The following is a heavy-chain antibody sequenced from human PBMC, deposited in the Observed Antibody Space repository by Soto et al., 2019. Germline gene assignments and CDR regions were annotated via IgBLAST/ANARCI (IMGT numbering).Heavy chain of an antibody. CDR2: IYWDDGK. D-gene: IGHD6-13*01. CDR1: GFSLSTNGVG. Sequence: QITLKESGPTLVEPTQTLTLTCAFSGFSLSTNGVGVGWIRQPPGKALEWLAFIYWDDGKRYSPSLRTRLTIIKDTSINQVVLIMTNMDPVDTGTYYCAYRQDSRSSWDSAWFDPWGQGPLVTVSS. CDR3: AYRQDSRSSWDSAWFDP. J-gene: IGHJ5*02. V-gene: IGHV2-5*02.